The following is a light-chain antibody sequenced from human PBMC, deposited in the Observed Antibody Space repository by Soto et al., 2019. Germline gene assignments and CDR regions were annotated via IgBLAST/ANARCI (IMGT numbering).Light chain of an antibody. CDR2: GAS. J-gene: IGKJ1*01. CDR3: QQRNTWPWT. Sequence: EIVMTQSPATLSVSPGERATLSCRASQSVSGNLAWYQQKPGQAPRLLIYGASARATGIPARFSGSGSGTEFTLTISSLQSEDFAVYYCQQRNTWPWTFGQGTKVEIK. V-gene: IGKV3-15*01. CDR1: QSVSGN.